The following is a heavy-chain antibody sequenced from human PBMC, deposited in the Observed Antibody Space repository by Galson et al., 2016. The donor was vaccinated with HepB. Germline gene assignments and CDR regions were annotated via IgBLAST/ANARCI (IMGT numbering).Heavy chain of an antibody. CDR3: LRDGTGKYDFWSGYPNNWYDP. J-gene: IGHJ5*02. CDR2: IYPGDSDT. Sequence: QSGAEVKKPGESLKISCKASGSSFAPHWIGWVRQMPGKGLEWLGIIYPGDSDTRYSPSFRGQVTIEADRSINTAYLQWSSLKASDTALYYSLRDGTGKYDFWSGYPNNWYDPWGQGTLVTVSS. V-gene: IGHV5-51*01. D-gene: IGHD3-3*01. CDR1: GSSFAPHW.